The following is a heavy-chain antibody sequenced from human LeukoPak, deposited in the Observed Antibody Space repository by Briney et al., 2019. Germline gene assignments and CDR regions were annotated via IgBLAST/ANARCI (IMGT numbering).Heavy chain of an antibody. CDR1: GFTFDDYA. V-gene: IGHV3-9*03. D-gene: IGHD4-17*01. CDR3: AKGVTTVRVDYFDY. CDR2: INWNSGNI. Sequence: GGSLRLSCAASGFTFDDYAMHWVRQAPGKGLEWVSGINWNSGNIGYADSVKGRFTISRDNAKNSLYLQMNSLRTEDMALYYCAKGVTTVRVDYFDYWGQGTLVTVSS. J-gene: IGHJ4*02.